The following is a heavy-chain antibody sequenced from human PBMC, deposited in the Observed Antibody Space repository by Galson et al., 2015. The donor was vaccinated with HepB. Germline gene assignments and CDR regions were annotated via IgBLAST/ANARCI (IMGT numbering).Heavy chain of an antibody. CDR1: GYTFTSYA. CDR2: INAGNGNT. CDR3: ARVASAAIYCFDY. D-gene: IGHD2-2*01. Sequence: SAKVSCKASGYTFTSYAMHWARQAPGQRLEWMGWINAGNGNTKYSQKFQGRVTITRDTSASTAYMELSSLRSEDVAVYYCARVASAAIYCFDYWGQGTLVTVSS. V-gene: IGHV1-3*03. J-gene: IGHJ4*02.